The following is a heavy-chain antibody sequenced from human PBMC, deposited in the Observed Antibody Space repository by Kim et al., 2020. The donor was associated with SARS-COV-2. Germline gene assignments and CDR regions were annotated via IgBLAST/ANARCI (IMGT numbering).Heavy chain of an antibody. CDR2: IIPIFGTA. J-gene: IGHJ6*02. CDR3: ARERSGLDTAMDLYYYYGMDV. Sequence: SVKVSCKASGGTFSSYAISWVRQAPGQGLEWMGGIIPIFGTANYAQKFQGRVTITADESTSTAYMELSSLRSEDTAVYYCARERSGLDTAMDLYYYYGMDVWGQGTTVTVSS. D-gene: IGHD5-18*01. V-gene: IGHV1-69*13. CDR1: GGTFSSYA.